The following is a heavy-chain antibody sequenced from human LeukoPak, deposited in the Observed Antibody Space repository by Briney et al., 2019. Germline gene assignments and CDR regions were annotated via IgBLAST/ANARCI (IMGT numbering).Heavy chain of an antibody. CDR2: INPNSGGT. J-gene: IGHJ4*02. V-gene: IGHV1-2*02. D-gene: IGHD6-19*01. Sequence: ASVKVSCKASGYTFTGYYTHWVRQAPGQGLEWMGWINPNSGGTNYAQKFQGRVTMTRDTSISTAYMELSRLRSDDTAVYYCARGGQWLVTVRPPEYYFDYWGQGTLVTVSS. CDR3: ARGGQWLVTVRPPEYYFDY. CDR1: GYTFTGYY.